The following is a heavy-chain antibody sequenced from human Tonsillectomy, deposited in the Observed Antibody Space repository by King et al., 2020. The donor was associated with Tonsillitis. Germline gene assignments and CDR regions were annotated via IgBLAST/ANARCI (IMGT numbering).Heavy chain of an antibody. V-gene: IGHV3-30-3*01. CDR1: GFTFSNYA. CDR2: ISYDGSNK. J-gene: IGHJ4*02. CDR3: ASYLSPYCSGGSCYSFDY. Sequence: QLVQSGGGVVQPGRSLRLSCAASGFTFSNYAMHWVRQAPGKGLEWVAVISYDGSNKYYADSVKARFTISRDNSKNTLYLQMNSLRSEDTAVYYCASYLSPYCSGGSCYSFDYWGQGTLVTVSS. D-gene: IGHD2-15*01.